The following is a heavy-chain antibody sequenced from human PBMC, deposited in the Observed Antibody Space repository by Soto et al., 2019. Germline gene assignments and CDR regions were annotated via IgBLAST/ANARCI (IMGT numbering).Heavy chain of an antibody. CDR2: IRSRANNFAT. Sequence: GGSLRLSCAASGFIFSGSAIHWVRQASGKGLEWVGRIRSRANNFATSSAASVKGRFTFSRDDSKNTAYLQMNTLKPEDTAVYYCARGQGAAIGDYYYHGMDVWGQGTTVTVPS. D-gene: IGHD2-2*02. V-gene: IGHV3-73*01. J-gene: IGHJ6*02. CDR1: GFIFSGSA. CDR3: ARGQGAAIGDYYYHGMDV.